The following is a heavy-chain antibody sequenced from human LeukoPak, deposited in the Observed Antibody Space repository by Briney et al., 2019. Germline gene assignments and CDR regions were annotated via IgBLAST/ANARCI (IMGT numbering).Heavy chain of an antibody. J-gene: IGHJ5*02. D-gene: IGHD4-17*01. CDR2: INPSGGST. V-gene: IGHV1-46*01. CDR1: GYTFTSYY. Sequence: GASVKVSCKASGYTFTSYYMHWVRQAPGQGLEWMGIINPSGGSTSYAQKFQGRVTMTRDTSTSTVYMELSSLRSEDTAVYYCATAPDPYGETNWFDPWGQGTLVTVSS. CDR3: ATAPDPYGETNWFDP.